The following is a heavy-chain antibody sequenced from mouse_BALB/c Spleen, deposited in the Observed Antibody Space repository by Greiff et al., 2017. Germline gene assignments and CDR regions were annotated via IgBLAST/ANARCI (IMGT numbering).Heavy chain of an antibody. V-gene: IGHV1-54*01. CDR2: INPGSGGT. CDR1: GYAFTNYL. Sequence: QVQLQQSGAELVRPGTSVKVSCKASGYAFTNYLIEWVKQRPGQGLEWIGVINPGSGGTNYNEKFKGKATLTADKSSSTAYMQLSSLTSDDSAVYFCASGDYGNYPYWYFDVWGAGTTVTVSS. D-gene: IGHD2-1*01. CDR3: ASGDYGNYPYWYFDV. J-gene: IGHJ1*01.